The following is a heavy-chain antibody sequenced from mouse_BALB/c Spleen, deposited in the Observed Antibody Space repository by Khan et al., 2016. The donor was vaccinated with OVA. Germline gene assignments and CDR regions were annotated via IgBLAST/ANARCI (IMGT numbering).Heavy chain of an antibody. V-gene: IGHV3-2*02. CDR3: ASGRLLLRYPDYFDY. J-gene: IGHJ2*01. D-gene: IGHD1-1*01. CDR1: GYSITSDYA. Sequence: EVELVESGPGLLKPSQSLSLTCTVTGYSITSDYAWNWIRHFPGNKLECMAYISFSGSTTYSPYFTSSASITLDTSTNQFFLQLNSVTTKDTAKDYCASGRLLLRYPDYFDYWGQGTTLTVSS. CDR2: ISFSGST.